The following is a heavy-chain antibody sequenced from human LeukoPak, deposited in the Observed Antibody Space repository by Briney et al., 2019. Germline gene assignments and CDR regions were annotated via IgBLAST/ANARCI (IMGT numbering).Heavy chain of an antibody. V-gene: IGHV5-51*01. CDR2: IYPGDSDT. Sequence: GESLKISCKGSGYSFTSYWIGWVRQMPGKGQEFMGIIYPGDSDTRYSPSFQGQVTISVDKSINTAYLQWSSLKASDSAMYYCARAGYSNRWDGVDYWGQGTLVTVSS. CDR1: GYSFTSYW. CDR3: ARAGYSNRWDGVDY. D-gene: IGHD2/OR15-2a*01. J-gene: IGHJ4*02.